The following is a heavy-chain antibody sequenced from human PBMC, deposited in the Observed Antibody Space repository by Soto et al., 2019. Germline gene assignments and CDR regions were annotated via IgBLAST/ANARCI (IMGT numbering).Heavy chain of an antibody. Sequence: SETLSLTCTVSGGSISSGGYYWSWIRQHPGKGLEWIGYIYYSGSTYYNPSLKSRVTISVDTSKNQFSLKLSSVTAADTAVYYCARGEMRGGYFDYWGQGTLVTVSS. CDR3: ARGEMRGGYFDY. CDR1: GGSISSGGYY. V-gene: IGHV4-31*03. D-gene: IGHD2-15*01. J-gene: IGHJ4*02. CDR2: IYYSGST.